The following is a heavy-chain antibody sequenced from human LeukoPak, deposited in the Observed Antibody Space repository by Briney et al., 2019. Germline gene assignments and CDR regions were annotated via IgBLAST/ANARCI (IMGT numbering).Heavy chain of an antibody. Sequence: NAGGSLRLSCAASGFTFSDYYMSWIRQAPGKGLEWVSYISSSGSTIYYADSVKGRFTISRDNAKNSLYLQMNSLRAEDTAVYYCAREEYSSSSADYWGQGTLVTVSS. D-gene: IGHD6-6*01. J-gene: IGHJ4*02. V-gene: IGHV3-11*01. CDR3: AREEYSSSSADY. CDR2: ISSSGSTI. CDR1: GFTFSDYY.